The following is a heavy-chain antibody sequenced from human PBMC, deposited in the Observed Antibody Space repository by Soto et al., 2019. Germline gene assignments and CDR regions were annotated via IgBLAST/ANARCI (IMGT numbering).Heavy chain of an antibody. D-gene: IGHD1-1*01. J-gene: IGHJ4*02. CDR3: ARDPALATGTGYFDY. CDR2: IHHSGST. V-gene: IGHV4-4*02. Sequence: PSETLSLTCAVSGGSISSTSWWNWVRQPPGKGLEWIGEIHHSGSTTYNPSLKSRVAISIDKSKSQFSLKLNSVTAADTAVYYCARDPALATGTGYFDYWGQGALVTVSS. CDR1: GGSISSTSW.